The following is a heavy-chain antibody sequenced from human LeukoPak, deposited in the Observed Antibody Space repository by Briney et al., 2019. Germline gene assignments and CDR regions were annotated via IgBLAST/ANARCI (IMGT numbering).Heavy chain of an antibody. CDR3: ARHVAVAAPYNWFDP. Sequence: SETLSLTCSVSGGSISGYYWSWIRQPPGKGLECIGYSYYTGSTNYNPSLKSRATISVDTSKNQFSLNLNSVTAADTAVYYCARHVAVAAPYNWFDPWGQGTLVTVSS. CDR2: SYYTGST. CDR1: GGSISGYY. D-gene: IGHD6-19*01. J-gene: IGHJ5*02. V-gene: IGHV4-59*08.